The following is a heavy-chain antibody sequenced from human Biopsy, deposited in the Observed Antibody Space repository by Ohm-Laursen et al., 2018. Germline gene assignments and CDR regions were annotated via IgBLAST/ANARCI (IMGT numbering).Heavy chain of an antibody. CDR3: ARDYDTSGYYYVS. CDR2: IFYRGGT. V-gene: IGHV4-39*01. D-gene: IGHD3-22*01. J-gene: IGHJ5*02. Sequence: SDTLSLTCAVSGGSISNNNYYWGWIRQPPGKGLEWIGSIFYRGGTHYKPSLKSRVNISVDTSKNQFSRKLNSVTAADTAVYYCARDYDTSGYYYVSWGQGTLVTVSS. CDR1: GGSISNNNYY.